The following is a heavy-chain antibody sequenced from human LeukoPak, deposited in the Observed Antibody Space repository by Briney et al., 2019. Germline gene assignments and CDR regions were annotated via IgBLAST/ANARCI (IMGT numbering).Heavy chain of an antibody. Sequence: SETLSLTCTVPGYSISSGYYWGWIRQPPGKGLEWIGSIYHSGSTYYNPSLKSRVTISVDTSKNQFSLKLSSVTAADTAVYYCARERAPLLWFGELLSDFDYWGQGTLVTVSS. D-gene: IGHD3-10*01. CDR2: IYHSGST. CDR3: ARERAPLLWFGELLSDFDY. CDR1: GYSISSGYY. V-gene: IGHV4-38-2*02. J-gene: IGHJ4*02.